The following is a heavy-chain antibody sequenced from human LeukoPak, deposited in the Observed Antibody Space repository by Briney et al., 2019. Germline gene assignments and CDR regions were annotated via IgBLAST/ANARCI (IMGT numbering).Heavy chain of an antibody. V-gene: IGHV1-24*01. CDR2: FDPEDGET. Sequence: EASVKVSCKASGYTFTELSMHWVRQAPRKGLEWMGGFDPEDGETIYAQKFQGRVTMTEDTFTDTAYMELSSLRSEDTAVYYCATLSSGDFDYWGQGTLVTVSS. CDR3: ATLSSGDFDY. D-gene: IGHD3-22*01. J-gene: IGHJ4*02. CDR1: GYTFTELS.